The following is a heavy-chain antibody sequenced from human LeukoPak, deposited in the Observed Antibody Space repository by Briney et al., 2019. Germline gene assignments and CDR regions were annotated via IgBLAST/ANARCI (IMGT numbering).Heavy chain of an antibody. D-gene: IGHD4-23*01. CDR1: GYTCTGYY. CDR3: ARENYGGNSVFDY. Sequence: ASVKVSCKASGYTCTGYYMHWVRQAPGQGLEWMGWINPNSGGTNYAQKFQGRVTMTSDTSISTAYMELSRLRSDDTAVYYCARENYGGNSVFDYWGQGTLVTVSS. CDR2: INPNSGGT. J-gene: IGHJ4*02. V-gene: IGHV1-2*02.